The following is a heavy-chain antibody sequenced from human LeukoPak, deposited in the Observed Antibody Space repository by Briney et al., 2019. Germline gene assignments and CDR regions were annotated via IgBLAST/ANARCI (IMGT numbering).Heavy chain of an antibody. CDR3: ARGGYSSGWSPIDYYYYYGMDV. V-gene: IGHV4-30-4*01. CDR1: GGSISSGDYY. J-gene: IGHJ6*02. Sequence: SQTLSLTCTVSGGSISSGDYYWSWIRQPPGKGLEWIGYIYYSGSTYYNPSLKSRVTISVDTSKNQFSLKLSSVTAADTAVYYCARGGYSSGWSPIDYYYYYGMDVWGQGTTVTVSS. CDR2: IYYSGST. D-gene: IGHD6-19*01.